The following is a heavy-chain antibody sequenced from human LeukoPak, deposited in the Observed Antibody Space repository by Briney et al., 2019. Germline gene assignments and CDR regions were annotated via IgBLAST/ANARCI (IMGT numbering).Heavy chain of an antibody. CDR2: IYYSGST. D-gene: IGHD3-10*01. CDR1: GGSISSYY. V-gene: IGHV4-59*01. J-gene: IGHJ5*02. CDR3: ARGSYGSGSYLGLNWFDP. Sequence: SETLSLTRTVSGGSISSYYWSWIRQPPGKGLEWIGYIYYSGSTNYNPSLKSRVTISVDTSKNQFSLKLSSVTAADTAVYYCARGSYGSGSYLGLNWFDPWGQGTLVTVSS.